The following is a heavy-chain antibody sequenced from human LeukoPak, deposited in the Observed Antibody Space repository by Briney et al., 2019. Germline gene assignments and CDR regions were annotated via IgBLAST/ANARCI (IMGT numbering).Heavy chain of an antibody. V-gene: IGHV3-49*03. CDR2: IRSKAYGGTT. D-gene: IGHD2-2*01. CDR1: GFTFGDYA. CDR3: TLGYCSSTSCRRFDY. J-gene: IGHJ4*02. Sequence: PGGSLRLSCTASGFTFGDYAMSWFRQAPGKGLEWVGFIRSKAYGGTTEYAASVKGRFTISRDDSKSIAYLQMNSLKTEDTAVCYCTLGYCSSTSCRRFDYWGQGTLVTVSS.